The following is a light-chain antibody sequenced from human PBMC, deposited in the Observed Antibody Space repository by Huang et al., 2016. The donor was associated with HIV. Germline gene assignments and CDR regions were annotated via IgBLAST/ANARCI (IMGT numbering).Light chain of an antibody. Sequence: DIQMTQSPSSLSASVGDRVTITCQASQDINNYLSWFQQKPGKAPKLLIYEASTLETGVPARFSGGGSGTDFTLTISSLQPEDIATYYCQQYDDLPLTFGGGTKLDI. CDR1: QDINNY. V-gene: IGKV1-33*01. CDR3: QQYDDLPLT. CDR2: EAS. J-gene: IGKJ4*01.